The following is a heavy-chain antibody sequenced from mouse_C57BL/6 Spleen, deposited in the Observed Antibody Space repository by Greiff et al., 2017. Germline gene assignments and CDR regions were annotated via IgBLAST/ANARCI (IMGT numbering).Heavy chain of an antibody. CDR2: IHPNSGST. CDR1: GYTFTSYW. J-gene: IGHJ1*03. CDR3: ARADDYDAYWYFDV. D-gene: IGHD2-4*01. V-gene: IGHV1-64*01. Sequence: QVQLQQPGAELVKPGASVKLSCKASGYTFTSYWMHWVKQRPGQGLEWIGMIHPNSGSTNYNEKFKSKATLTVDKSSSTAYMQLSSLTSEDSAVYYCARADDYDAYWYFDVWGTGTTVTVSS.